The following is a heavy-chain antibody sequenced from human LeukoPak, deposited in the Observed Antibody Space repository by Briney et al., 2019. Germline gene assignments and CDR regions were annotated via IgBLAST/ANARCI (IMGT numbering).Heavy chain of an antibody. J-gene: IGHJ4*02. CDR1: GYSFTSYW. V-gene: IGHV5-10-1*01. Sequence: GESLKISCKGSGYSFTSYWIGWVRQMPGKGLEWMGRIDPSDSYTNYSPSFQGHVTVSLDKASSTAFLQWSSLKASDSAIYYCARQAAGRATFFYYFDSWGQGTLVTVSS. CDR3: ARQAAGRATFFYYFDS. CDR2: IDPSDSYT. D-gene: IGHD6-25*01.